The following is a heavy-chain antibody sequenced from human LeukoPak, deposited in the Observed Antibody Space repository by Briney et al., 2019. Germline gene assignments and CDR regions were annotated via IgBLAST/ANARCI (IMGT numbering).Heavy chain of an antibody. D-gene: IGHD1-14*01. CDR3: ARGPLPADYFDY. Sequence: ASVKVSCKASGYTFTGYYMHWVRQAPGQGLEWRGWINPNSGGTNYAQKFQGRVTMTRDTSISTAYMELTRLRSDDTAVYYCARGPLPADYFDYWGQGTLVTVSS. CDR1: GYTFTGYY. CDR2: INPNSGGT. V-gene: IGHV1-2*02. J-gene: IGHJ4*02.